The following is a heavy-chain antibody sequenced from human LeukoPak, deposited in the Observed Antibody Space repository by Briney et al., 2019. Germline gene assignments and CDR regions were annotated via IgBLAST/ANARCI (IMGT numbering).Heavy chain of an antibody. J-gene: IGHJ4*02. CDR1: GFTFSSYE. Sequence: GGSLRLSCAASGFTFSSYEMNWVRQAPGKGLEWVSYISSSGSTIYYADSVKGRFTISRDNAKNSLYLQMNSLRVEDTAVYYCARDLTYVWGSYRHFDYWGQGTLVTVSS. V-gene: IGHV3-48*03. CDR3: ARDLTYVWGSYRHFDY. CDR2: ISSSGSTI. D-gene: IGHD3-16*02.